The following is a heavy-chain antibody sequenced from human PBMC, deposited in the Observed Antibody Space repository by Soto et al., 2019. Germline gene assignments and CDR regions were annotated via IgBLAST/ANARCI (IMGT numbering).Heavy chain of an antibody. CDR2: IYSGGRT. J-gene: IGHJ5*01. D-gene: IGHD1-1*01. CDR3: ARKEQLAS. V-gene: IGHV3-53*01. Sequence: EVQLVESGGGLIQPGGSLRLSCAASGFTVNTNYMTWVRQAPGKGLEWVSVIYSGGRTYYADSVKGRFTISRDNSKNTVYLQMNSLRAEDTAVYYCARKEQLASWGKGTLVTVSS. CDR1: GFTVNTNY.